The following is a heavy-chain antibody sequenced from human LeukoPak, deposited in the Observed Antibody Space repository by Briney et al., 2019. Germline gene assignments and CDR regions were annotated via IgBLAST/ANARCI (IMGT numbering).Heavy chain of an antibody. CDR2: ISPDNGNI. CDR3: ARDSHSSGWAFDY. J-gene: IGHJ4*02. D-gene: IGHD6-19*01. CDR1: GYTFTNYA. V-gene: IGHV1-3*01. Sequence: GASVEVSCKASGYTFTNYAMHWVRQAPGQRLEWMGWISPDNGNIKYSQKFQGRVTITRDTSASTAYMELSSLRSEDTAVYYCARDSHSSGWAFDYWGQGTRVTVSS.